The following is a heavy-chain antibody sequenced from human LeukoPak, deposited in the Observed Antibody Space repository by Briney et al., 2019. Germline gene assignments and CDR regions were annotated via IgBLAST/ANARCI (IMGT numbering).Heavy chain of an antibody. CDR3: ATDPRIVGATSDY. V-gene: IGHV4-59*01. D-gene: IGHD1-26*01. CDR1: GGSISSYY. J-gene: IGHJ4*02. CDR2: IYYSGST. Sequence: SETMSLTCTVSGGSISSYYWTWIRQPPGKGLEWIGYIYYSGSTTYNPSLKSRVTISVDTSKNQFSLKLSSVTAADTAVYYCATDPRIVGATSDYWGQGTLVTVSS.